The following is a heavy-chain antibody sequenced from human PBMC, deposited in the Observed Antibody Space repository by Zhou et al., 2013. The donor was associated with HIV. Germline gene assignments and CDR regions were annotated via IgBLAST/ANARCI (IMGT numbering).Heavy chain of an antibody. V-gene: IGHV4-59*11. J-gene: IGHJ5*02. CDR1: GGSINTHY. D-gene: IGHD2-21*01. Sequence: QVQLQESGPGLVKPSETLSLTCTVSGGSINTHYWSWVRQPPGKGLEWIGYIFTMGGPATTLLQSRLTISVDTSKNQFFLSLSSVTAADTAVYYCARIFPRYCGNTGCSGARFDPWGQGILVIVSS. CDR2: IFTMGGP. CDR3: ARIFPRYCGNTGCSGARFDP.